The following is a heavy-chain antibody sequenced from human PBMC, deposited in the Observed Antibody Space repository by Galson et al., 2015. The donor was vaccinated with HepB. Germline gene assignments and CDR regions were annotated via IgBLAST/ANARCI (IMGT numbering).Heavy chain of an antibody. CDR2: ISAYNGNT. Sequence: SVKVSCKASGYTFTSYGISWVRQAPGQGLEWMGWISAYNGNTNYAQKLQGRVTMTTDTSTSTAYMELRSLRSDDTAVYYCARDNTGWNYGLDYFDYWGQGTLVTVSS. D-gene: IGHD1-7*01. V-gene: IGHV1-18*04. CDR1: GYTFTSYG. CDR3: ARDNTGWNYGLDYFDY. J-gene: IGHJ4*02.